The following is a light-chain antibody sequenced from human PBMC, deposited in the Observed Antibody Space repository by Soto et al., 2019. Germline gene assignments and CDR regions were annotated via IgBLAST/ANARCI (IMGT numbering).Light chain of an antibody. Sequence: PGERATLSCRASQSVSSSYLAWYQQKPGQAPRLLIYGASSRATGIPDRFSGSGSGTDFTLTISRLEPEDFAVYYCQQYGSSSWTFGQGTKVDIK. CDR2: GAS. CDR1: QSVSSSY. CDR3: QQYGSSSWT. J-gene: IGKJ1*01. V-gene: IGKV3-20*01.